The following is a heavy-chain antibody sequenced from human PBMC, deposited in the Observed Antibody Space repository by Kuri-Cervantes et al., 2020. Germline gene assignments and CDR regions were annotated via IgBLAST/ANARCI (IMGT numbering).Heavy chain of an antibody. J-gene: IGHJ3*02. D-gene: IGHD1-26*01. CDR1: GYTFTSYG. CDR3: ARDRAVGATSALGAFDI. Sequence: ASVQVSCKASGYTFTSYGISWVRQAPGQGLEWMGLISAYNGNTNYAQKLQGRVTMTTDTSTSTAYMELRSLRSEDTAVYYCARDRAVGATSALGAFDIWGQGTMVTVSS. V-gene: IGHV1-18*01. CDR2: ISAYNGNT.